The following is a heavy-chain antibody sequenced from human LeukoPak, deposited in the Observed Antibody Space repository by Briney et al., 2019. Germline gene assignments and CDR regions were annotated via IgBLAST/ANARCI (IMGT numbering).Heavy chain of an antibody. CDR3: AKRGNAISFFDP. D-gene: IGHD2/OR15-2a*01. V-gene: IGHV3-23*01. CDR2: LSGTGDIT. J-gene: IGHJ5*02. Sequence: GGSLGLSCAASGFTFSNYAMYWVRQAPGKGLEWVSGLSGTGDITYYTDSVKGRFTISRDNSKNTLYLEMNNLRAEDTALYYCAKRGNAISFFDPWGQGTLVTVSS. CDR1: GFTFSNYA.